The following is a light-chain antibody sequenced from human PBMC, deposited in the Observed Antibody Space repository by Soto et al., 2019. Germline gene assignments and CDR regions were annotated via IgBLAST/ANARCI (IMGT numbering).Light chain of an antibody. V-gene: IGKV3-11*01. J-gene: IGKJ5*01. Sequence: EIVLTQSPATLSLSPGERATLSCRASQSVSSYLAWYHQKPGQAPRLLIYDASNRATGIPARFSGSGSGTYFTLTISSLEHEYFAVYYCQQRSNWPPITFGQGTRLEIK. CDR2: DAS. CDR3: QQRSNWPPIT. CDR1: QSVSSY.